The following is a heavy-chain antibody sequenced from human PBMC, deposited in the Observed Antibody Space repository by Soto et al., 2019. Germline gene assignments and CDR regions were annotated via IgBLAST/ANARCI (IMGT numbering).Heavy chain of an antibody. CDR2: ISDGVDRS. V-gene: IGHV3-23*01. CDR3: ARYTAVADPYYFDY. J-gene: IGHJ4*02. D-gene: IGHD6-19*01. CDR1: GFNFATYS. Sequence: GGSLRLSCAASGFNFATYSMSWVRQAPGKGLEWVAGISDGVDRSYYGDSVKGWFTISRDTSKEMLYLHMNSLRAEDTAIYYCARYTAVADPYYFDYWGEGPLVSFSS.